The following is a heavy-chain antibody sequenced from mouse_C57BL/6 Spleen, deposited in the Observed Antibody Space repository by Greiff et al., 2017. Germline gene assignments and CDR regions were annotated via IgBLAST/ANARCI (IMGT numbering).Heavy chain of an antibody. Sequence: QVQLQQPGAELVMPGASVKLSCKASGYTFTSYWMTWVKQRPGQGLEWIGEIDPSDSYTNYNQKFKGKSTLNVDKSSNTAYMQLSSLTSEDSAVYYCARGDYSSGFDYWGQGTTLTVSS. CDR3: ARGDYSSGFDY. CDR2: IDPSDSYT. D-gene: IGHD3-2*02. CDR1: GYTFTSYW. V-gene: IGHV1-69*01. J-gene: IGHJ2*01.